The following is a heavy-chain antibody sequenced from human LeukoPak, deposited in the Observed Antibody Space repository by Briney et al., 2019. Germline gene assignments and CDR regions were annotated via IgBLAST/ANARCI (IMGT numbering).Heavy chain of an antibody. CDR1: GFTFSNYW. D-gene: IGHD3-22*01. V-gene: IGHV3-74*01. J-gene: IGHJ4*02. CDR3: VRDLYYRFEL. CDR2: INSDGSST. Sequence: GGSLRLSCAPSGFTFSNYWMHWARQAPGKGLVWVSRINSDGSSTTYADSLEGRFTISRDNAKNTLYLQMNSLGAGDTAVYYCVRDLYYRFELWGRGTLDTVSS.